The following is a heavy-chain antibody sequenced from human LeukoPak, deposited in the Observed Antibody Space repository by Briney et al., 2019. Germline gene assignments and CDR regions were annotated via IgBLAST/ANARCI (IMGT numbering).Heavy chain of an antibody. D-gene: IGHD3-3*01. Sequence: PGGSLRLSCAVSGFTFCVYSMSWVRQAPGKGLEWVSYISGSSTTISYADSVKGRFTISRDNAENSLSLQMNSLRAEDTAVYYCARAGDFSFKDWGQGTLVTVSS. CDR1: GFTFCVYS. CDR2: ISGSSTTI. CDR3: ARAGDFSFKD. V-gene: IGHV3-48*01. J-gene: IGHJ4*02.